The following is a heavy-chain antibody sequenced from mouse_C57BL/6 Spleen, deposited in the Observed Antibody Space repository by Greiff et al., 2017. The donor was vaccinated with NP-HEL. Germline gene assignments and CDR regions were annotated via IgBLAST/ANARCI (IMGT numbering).Heavy chain of an antibody. D-gene: IGHD1-1*01. CDR2: IYPGSGST. J-gene: IGHJ4*01. Sequence: VQLQQPGAELVKPGASVKMSCKASGYTFTSYWITWVKQRPGQGLEWIGDIYPGSGSTNYNEKFKSKATLTVDTSSSTAYMQLSSLTSEDSAVYYCAREGKDYYGSSYGYAMDYWGQGTSVTVSS. CDR3: AREGKDYYGSSYGYAMDY. V-gene: IGHV1-55*01. CDR1: GYTFTSYW.